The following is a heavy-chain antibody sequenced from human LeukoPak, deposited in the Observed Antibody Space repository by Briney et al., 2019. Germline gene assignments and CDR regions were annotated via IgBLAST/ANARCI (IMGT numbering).Heavy chain of an antibody. V-gene: IGHV3-23*01. CDR1: GFTFSSYA. CDR3: AKGARITIFGVVIIPAYFDY. Sequence: GGSLRLSCAASGFTFSSYAMSWVRQAPGKGLEWVSAISGSGGSTYYADSVKGRFTISRDNSKNTLYLQMNSLRAEDTAVYYCAKGARITIFGVVIIPAYFDYRGQGTLVTVSS. CDR2: ISGSGGST. D-gene: IGHD3-3*01. J-gene: IGHJ4*02.